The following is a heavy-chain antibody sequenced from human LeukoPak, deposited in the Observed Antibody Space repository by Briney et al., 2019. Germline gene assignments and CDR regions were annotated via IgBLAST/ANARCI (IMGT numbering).Heavy chain of an antibody. CDR1: GFTFSSYS. CDR3: ARDQNGITGVY. D-gene: IGHD1-14*01. V-gene: IGHV3-21*01. Sequence: GGSLRLSCAASGFTFSSYSMNWVRQAPGKGLEWVSSISTTSSYIYYADSVKGRFTISRDNAKNSLYLQMNSLRAEDTAVYYCARDQNGITGVYWGHGTLVTVSS. CDR2: ISTTSSYI. J-gene: IGHJ4*01.